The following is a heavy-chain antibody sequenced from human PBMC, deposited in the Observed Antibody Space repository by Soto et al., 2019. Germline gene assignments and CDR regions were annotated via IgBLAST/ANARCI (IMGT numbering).Heavy chain of an antibody. CDR1: GGSISSGGYY. Sequence: QVQLQESGPGLVKPSQTLSLTCTVSGGSISSGGYYWTWIRQHPGKGLEWIGYNYYSGITYYNPSLKSRVTISLDTSKNQFSLKLSSVTAADTAVYYCARGSSIAGLHYGMDAWGQGTTVTVSS. CDR3: ARGSSIAGLHYGMDA. D-gene: IGHD6-6*01. V-gene: IGHV4-31*03. CDR2: NYYSGIT. J-gene: IGHJ6*02.